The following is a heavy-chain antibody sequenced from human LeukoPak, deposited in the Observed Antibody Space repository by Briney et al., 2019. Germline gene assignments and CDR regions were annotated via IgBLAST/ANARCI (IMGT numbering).Heavy chain of an antibody. Sequence: GGSLRLSCAASGFTFSSYSMNWVRQAPGKGLEWVSSISSSSGYIYYADSVKGRFTISRDNAKNSLYLQMNSLRAEDTAVYYCASKDYGNDYWGQGTLVTVSS. CDR1: GFTFSSYS. CDR2: ISSSSGYI. J-gene: IGHJ4*02. V-gene: IGHV3-21*01. CDR3: ASKDYGNDY. D-gene: IGHD4-17*01.